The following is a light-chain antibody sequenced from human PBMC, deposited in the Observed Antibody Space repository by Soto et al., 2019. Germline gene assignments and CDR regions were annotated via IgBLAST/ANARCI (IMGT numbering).Light chain of an antibody. Sequence: QSALTQPASVSGSPGQSITISCTGTSSDVGGYNYVSWYQQHPGKAPKLMIYEVSNRPSGVSNRFSGSKSGNTASLTISGLQAEDEADYYCSSYTSSSTIAYVFGTGTKLTVL. V-gene: IGLV2-14*01. CDR3: SSYTSSSTIAYV. CDR2: EVS. CDR1: SSDVGGYNY. J-gene: IGLJ1*01.